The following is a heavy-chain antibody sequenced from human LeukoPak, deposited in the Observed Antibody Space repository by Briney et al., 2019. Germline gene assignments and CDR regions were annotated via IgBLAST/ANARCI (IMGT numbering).Heavy chain of an antibody. Sequence: GGSLRLSCTASGFTFGDYAMSWFRQAPGKGLEWVGFIRSKAYGGTTEYAASVKGRFTISRDDSKSIAYLQMNSLKTEDTAVYYCTRSSSYSSSSLSQDYWGQGTLVTVSS. D-gene: IGHD6-6*01. J-gene: IGHJ4*02. CDR3: TRSSSYSSSSLSQDY. V-gene: IGHV3-49*03. CDR2: IRSKAYGGTT. CDR1: GFTFGDYA.